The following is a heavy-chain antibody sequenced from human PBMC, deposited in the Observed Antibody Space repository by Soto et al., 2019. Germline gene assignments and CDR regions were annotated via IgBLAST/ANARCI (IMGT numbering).Heavy chain of an antibody. CDR1: GGSFSGYY. J-gene: IGHJ6*03. CDR3: ARGRHYYGSGSYYNKYYYYYYMDV. CDR2: INHSGST. V-gene: IGHV4-34*01. Sequence: SETLSLTCAVYGGSFSGYYWSWIRQPPGKGLEWIGEINHSGSTNYNPSLKSRVTISVDTSKNQFSLKLSSVTAADTAVYYCARGRHYYGSGSYYNKYYYYYYMDVWGKGTTVTVSS. D-gene: IGHD3-10*01.